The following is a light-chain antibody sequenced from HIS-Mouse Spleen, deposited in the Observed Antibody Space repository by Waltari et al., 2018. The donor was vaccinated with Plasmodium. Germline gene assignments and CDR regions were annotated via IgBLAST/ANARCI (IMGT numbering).Light chain of an antibody. Sequence: ELVLTQSPGTLSLSPGERATLSCRASQSVSSSYLAGYQQKPGQAPRLLIDGASSRATGIPDRFSGSGSGTDFTLTISRLEPEDFAVYYCQQYGSSGTFGQGTKVEIK. CDR3: QQYGSSGT. CDR1: QSVSSSY. CDR2: GAS. V-gene: IGKV3-20*01. J-gene: IGKJ1*01.